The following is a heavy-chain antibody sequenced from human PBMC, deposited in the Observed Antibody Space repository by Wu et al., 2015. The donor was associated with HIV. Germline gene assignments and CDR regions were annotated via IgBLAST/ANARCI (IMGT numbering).Heavy chain of an antibody. J-gene: IGHJ3*02. V-gene: IGHV1-2*02. D-gene: IGHD3-16*01. CDR2: ITPNSGGT. CDR1: IHLHQLL. CDR3: VRGARGMPKGAFDI. Sequence: QVQLVSVWVVRVKEAWGLSEGLLQVFRIHLHQLLYTLAATGPGQGLEWMAWITPNSGGTNSAQMFQGRVTMTRDTSITTVYLELSSLTSDDTAVYYCVRGARGMPKGAFDIWGQGTLVIVSS.